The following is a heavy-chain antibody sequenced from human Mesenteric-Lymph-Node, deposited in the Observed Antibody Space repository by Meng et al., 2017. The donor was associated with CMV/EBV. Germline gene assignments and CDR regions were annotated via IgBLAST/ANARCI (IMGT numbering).Heavy chain of an antibody. CDR1: GFTFSSYA. V-gene: IGHV3-30*04. CDR2: ISYDGSNK. D-gene: IGHD3-3*01. Sequence: GESLKISCAASGFTFSSYAMHWVRQAPGKGLEWVAVISYDGSNKYYADSVKGRFTISRDNSKNMLYLQMNSLRAEDTAVYYCARDLLDFWSGYQPPVYYYGMDVWGQGTTVTVSS. CDR3: ARDLLDFWSGYQPPVYYYGMDV. J-gene: IGHJ6*02.